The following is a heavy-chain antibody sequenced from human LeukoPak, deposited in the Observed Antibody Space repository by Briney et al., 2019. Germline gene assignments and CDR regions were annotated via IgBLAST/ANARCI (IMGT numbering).Heavy chain of an antibody. D-gene: IGHD3-22*01. CDR1: GGSISRYY. J-gene: IGHJ4*02. CDR2: IYYSGST. Sequence: PSETLSLTCTVSGGSISRYYWSWIRQPPGKGLEWIGYIYYSGSTNYNPSLKSRVTISVDTSKNQFSLKVSSVTAADTAVYYCATNRRDYDGSGYYYSFDYWGQGTLVTVSS. CDR3: ATNRRDYDGSGYYYSFDY. V-gene: IGHV4-59*01.